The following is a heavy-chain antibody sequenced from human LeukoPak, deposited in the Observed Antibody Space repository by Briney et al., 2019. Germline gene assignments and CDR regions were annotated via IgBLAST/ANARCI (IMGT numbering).Heavy chain of an antibody. J-gene: IGHJ4*02. V-gene: IGHV1-18*01. CDR2: ISAYNGNT. D-gene: IGHD3-10*01. CDR1: GYTFTSYG. Sequence: AASVKVSCKASGYTFTSYGISWVRQAPGQGLEWMGWISAYNGNTNYAQKLQGRVTMTTDTSTSTAYMELRSLRSDDTAVYYCARSYGSGSYWGYYFDYWGQGTLVTVSS. CDR3: ARSYGSGSYWGYYFDY.